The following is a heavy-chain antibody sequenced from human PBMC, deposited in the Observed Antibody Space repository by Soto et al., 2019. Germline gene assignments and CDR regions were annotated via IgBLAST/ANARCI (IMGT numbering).Heavy chain of an antibody. Sequence: GWSLRLSCAASGFSLGSSGMSWVRQAPGKGLEWVSSISGSGGSAYYADSVKGRFTISRDNSKNTLYLQMRSLRAEDTAVYYCASSLSSAGYHYYGMNVWGQGTTVTVSS. D-gene: IGHD6-13*01. CDR2: ISGSGGSA. CDR1: GFSLGSSG. CDR3: ASSLSSAGYHYYGMNV. J-gene: IGHJ6*02. V-gene: IGHV3-23*01.